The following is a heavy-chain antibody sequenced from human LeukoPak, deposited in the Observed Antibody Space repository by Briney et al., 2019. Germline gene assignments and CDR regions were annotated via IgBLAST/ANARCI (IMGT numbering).Heavy chain of an antibody. Sequence: ASVKVSCKASGYTFTGYYMHWVRQAPGQGLEWMGWINLSNDDTNYAQKFQGWVTMTRDTSISTAYMELSRLRSDDTAVYYRARGYYYDSSGYYQLDYWGQGTLVTVSS. CDR1: GYTFTGYY. CDR2: INLSNDDT. V-gene: IGHV1-2*04. CDR3: ARGYYYDSSGYYQLDY. D-gene: IGHD3-22*01. J-gene: IGHJ4*02.